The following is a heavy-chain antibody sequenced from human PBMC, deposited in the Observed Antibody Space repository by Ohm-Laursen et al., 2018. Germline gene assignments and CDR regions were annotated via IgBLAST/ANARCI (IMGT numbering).Heavy chain of an antibody. J-gene: IGHJ6*02. V-gene: IGHV4-38-2*01. CDR2: IYQSGST. CDR1: GYSIGSGYD. Sequence: SETLSLTCAVSGYSIGSGYDWGWIRQPPGKGLEWIGSIYQSGSTYYNPSLKSRVTISVDTSKNHFSLKLSSVTAADTAVYYCARRTGPLYGMDVWGQGTTVTVSS. CDR3: ARRTGPLYGMDV.